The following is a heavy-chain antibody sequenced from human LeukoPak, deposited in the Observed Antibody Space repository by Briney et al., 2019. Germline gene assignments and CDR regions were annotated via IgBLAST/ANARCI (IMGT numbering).Heavy chain of an antibody. CDR3: ARRYRTSPSCYSLYGMDV. J-gene: IGHJ6*02. Sequence: GGSLRLSCAASGFTFSSYAMSWVRQAPGKGLEWVSTISGSGGSTYYAGSVKGRFTISRDNSKNTLYLQMNSLRAEDTAIYYCARRYRTSPSCYSLYGMDVWGQGTTDTVSS. V-gene: IGHV3-23*01. D-gene: IGHD2-2*01. CDR2: ISGSGGST. CDR1: GFTFSSYA.